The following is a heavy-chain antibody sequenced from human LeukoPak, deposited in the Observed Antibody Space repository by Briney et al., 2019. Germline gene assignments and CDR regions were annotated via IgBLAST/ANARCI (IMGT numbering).Heavy chain of an antibody. CDR3: ARDINIRGRYFDY. CDR1: GFTFSSYA. Sequence: GGSLRLSCAASGFTFSSYAMHWVRQAPGKGLEWVAVISYDGSNKYYADSVKGRFTISRDNSKNTLYLQMNSLRAEDTAVYYCARDINIRGRYFDYWGQGTLVTVSS. CDR2: ISYDGSNK. D-gene: IGHD2/OR15-2a*01. V-gene: IGHV3-30-3*01. J-gene: IGHJ4*02.